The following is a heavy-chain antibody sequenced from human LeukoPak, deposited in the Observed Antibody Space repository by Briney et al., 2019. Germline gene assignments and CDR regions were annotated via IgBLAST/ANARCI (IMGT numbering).Heavy chain of an antibody. CDR1: GGSLSSHF. CDR3: ARFSSGCSTASCYLTY. D-gene: IGHD2-2*01. V-gene: IGHV4-59*11. J-gene: IGHJ4*02. CDR2: IYYTGTT. Sequence: SETLSLTCTVSGGSLSSHFWSWIRQPPGKGLELIGHIYYTGTTYYNPSLNSRVTISLDTSRNQFSLRLTSVTAADSAVYYCARFSSGCSTASCYLTYWGQGTLVTVSS.